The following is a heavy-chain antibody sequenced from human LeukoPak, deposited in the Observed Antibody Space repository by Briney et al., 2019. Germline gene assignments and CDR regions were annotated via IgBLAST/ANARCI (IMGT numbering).Heavy chain of an antibody. CDR1: GGTFSSYA. V-gene: IGHV1-2*02. J-gene: IGHJ5*02. Sequence: GSSVKVSCKASGGTFSSYAISWVRQAPGQGLEWMGWINLNSGVTNYAQTFQGTVTMTRHTSISTAYMELSRLRSDDTAVYYCARAPYCSSTSCYWFYNLFDPWGQGTLVTVSS. D-gene: IGHD2-2*01. CDR2: INLNSGVT. CDR3: ARAPYCSSTSCYWFYNLFDP.